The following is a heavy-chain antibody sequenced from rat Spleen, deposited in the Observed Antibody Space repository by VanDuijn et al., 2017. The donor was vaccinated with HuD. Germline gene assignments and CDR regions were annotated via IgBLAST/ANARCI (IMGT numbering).Heavy chain of an antibody. CDR3: AKDGTKSFAY. CDR2: ITSGGSNT. V-gene: IGHV5-17*01. J-gene: IGHJ3*01. Sequence: EVQLVESGGGLVQPGRSLKFSCAASGFTFSIFAMAWVRQAPKKGLEWVATITSGGSNTYYPDSVKGRFTISKDNEKSTLYQQMDSLRSEDTATYYCAKDGTKSFAYWGQGTLVTVSS. CDR1: GFTFSIFA. D-gene: IGHD1-12*02.